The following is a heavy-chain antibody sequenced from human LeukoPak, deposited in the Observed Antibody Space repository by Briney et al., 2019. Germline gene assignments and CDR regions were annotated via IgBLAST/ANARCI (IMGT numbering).Heavy chain of an antibody. J-gene: IGHJ4*02. V-gene: IGHV3-7*03. Sequence: GGSLRLSCTASGLTFSSYWMSWVRQAPGKGLEWVANIKQDGSQKYYVDSVRGRFTISRDNAKNSLYLQMNSLRVEDTAVYYCARGEYYYDGGYWGQGTLVTVSS. D-gene: IGHD3-22*01. CDR3: ARGEYYYDGGY. CDR1: GLTFSSYW. CDR2: IKQDGSQK.